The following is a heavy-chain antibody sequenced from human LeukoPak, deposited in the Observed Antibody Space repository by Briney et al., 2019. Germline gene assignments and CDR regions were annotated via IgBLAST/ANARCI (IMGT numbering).Heavy chain of an antibody. CDR1: GFTFSSYG. CDR2: IRYDGSNK. J-gene: IGHJ4*02. CDR3: AKDRGIAAAGTLD. V-gene: IGHV3-30*02. D-gene: IGHD6-13*01. Sequence: GGSLRLSCAASGFTFSSYGMHWVRQAPGKGLEWVAFIRYDGSNKYYADSVKGRFTISRDNSKNTLYLQMNSLRAEDTAVYYCAKDRGIAAAGTLDWGQGTLVTVSS.